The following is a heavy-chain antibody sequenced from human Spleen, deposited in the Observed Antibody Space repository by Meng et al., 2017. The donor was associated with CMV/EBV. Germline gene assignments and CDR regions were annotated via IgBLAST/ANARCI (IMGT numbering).Heavy chain of an antibody. CDR3: ARGRWNYDC. CDR2: ISPYNGNT. J-gene: IGHJ4*02. V-gene: IGHV1-18*01. Sequence: ASVKVSCKASGYTFTTYSITWVRQAPGQGLEWMGWISPYNGNTEYAQKFQGRVTMTTDTSTSTAYMEVRSLTSDDTAMYYCARGRWNYDCWGRGTLVTVSS. D-gene: IGHD1-7*01. CDR1: GYTFTTYS.